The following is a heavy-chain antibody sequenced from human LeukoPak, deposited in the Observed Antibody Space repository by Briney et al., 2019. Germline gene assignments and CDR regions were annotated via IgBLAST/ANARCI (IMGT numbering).Heavy chain of an antibody. CDR1: GGSISSYY. J-gene: IGHJ4*02. Sequence: SETLSLTCTVSGGSISSYYWSWIRQPPGKGLEWIGYIYYSGSTNYNPSLKSRVTISVDTSKNQFSLKLSSVTAADTAVYYCARVITIFGDQNYFDYWGQGTLVTVSS. D-gene: IGHD3-3*01. V-gene: IGHV4-59*01. CDR3: ARVITIFGDQNYFDY. CDR2: IYYSGST.